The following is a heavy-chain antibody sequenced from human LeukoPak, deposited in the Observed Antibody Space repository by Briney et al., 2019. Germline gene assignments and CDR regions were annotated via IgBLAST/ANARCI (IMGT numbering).Heavy chain of an antibody. D-gene: IGHD3-22*01. J-gene: IGHJ4*02. CDR3: ARVGVNDYDSSGSFDY. V-gene: IGHV4-4*07. CDR2: IYTSGST. Sequence: ASETLSLTCTVSGGSISSYYWSWIRQPAGKGLEWLGRIYTSGSTNYNPSLKSRVTMSVDTSKNQFSLKLSSVTAADTAVYYCARVGVNDYDSSGSFDYWGQGTLVTVSS. CDR1: GGSISSYY.